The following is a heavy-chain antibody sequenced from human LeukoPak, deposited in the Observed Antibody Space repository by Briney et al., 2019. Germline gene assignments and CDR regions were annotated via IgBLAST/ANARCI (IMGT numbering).Heavy chain of an antibody. CDR1: GFTVSSYA. V-gene: IGHV3-13*01. D-gene: IGHD1-26*01. Sequence: GGSLTLSCAASGFTVSSYAMHWVRQPIGKGLEWVSALGIAGDTFYPGSVKGRFTISRENARNSLYLQMNSLRAEDTAMYYCARQMRSHGNFDSWGQGTLVTVSS. CDR3: ARQMRSHGNFDS. CDR2: LGIAGDT. J-gene: IGHJ4*02.